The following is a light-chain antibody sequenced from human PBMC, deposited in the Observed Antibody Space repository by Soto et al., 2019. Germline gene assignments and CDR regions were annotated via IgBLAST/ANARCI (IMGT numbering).Light chain of an antibody. J-gene: IGKJ2*02. Sequence: DIQMTQSPSTLSASVGDRATITCRASQSVSTWLAWYQQKPGKAPKLLIYKASSLESGVPSRFSGSGSGTEFTLTINSLQPDDFATYYCQQYNSFCTFGQGTKLEIK. CDR2: KAS. CDR3: QQYNSFCT. CDR1: QSVSTW. V-gene: IGKV1-5*03.